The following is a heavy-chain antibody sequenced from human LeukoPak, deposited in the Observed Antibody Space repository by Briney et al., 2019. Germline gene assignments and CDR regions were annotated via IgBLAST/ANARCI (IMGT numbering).Heavy chain of an antibody. Sequence: GGSLSFSCVASGFTFSNYNMNWVRQAPGKGLEWVSYYANSVKGRFTISRDNAKNSLYLQMNSLRAEDTALYYCARVATIAGGFDYWGQGTLVTVSS. CDR1: GFTFSNYN. CDR3: ARVATIAGGFDY. V-gene: IGHV3-48*04. D-gene: IGHD5-12*01. J-gene: IGHJ4*02.